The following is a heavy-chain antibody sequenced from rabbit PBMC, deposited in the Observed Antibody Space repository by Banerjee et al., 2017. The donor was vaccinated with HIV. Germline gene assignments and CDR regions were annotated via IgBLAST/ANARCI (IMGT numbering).Heavy chain of an antibody. V-gene: IGHV1S45*01. Sequence: QQQLEESGGGLVKPEGSLTLTCTASGFSFSSNYWICWVRQAPGKGLEWIACIAAGSSGSTYYASWAKGRFTISKTSSTTVTLQMTSLTAADTATYFCARTYTSTTGYAFFLWGQGTLVTVS. CDR1: GFSFSSNYW. J-gene: IGHJ4*01. CDR2: IAAGSSGST. D-gene: IGHD1-1*01. CDR3: ARTYTSTTGYAFFL.